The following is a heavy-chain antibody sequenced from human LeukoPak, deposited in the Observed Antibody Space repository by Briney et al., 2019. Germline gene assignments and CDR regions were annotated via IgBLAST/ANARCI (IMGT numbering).Heavy chain of an antibody. CDR2: ISSSSSYI. CDR1: GFTFSSYS. Sequence: GGSLRLSCAASGFTFSSYSMNWVRQAPGKGLEWVSSISSSSSYIYYADSVKGRFTISRDNAKNSLYLQVNSLRAEDTAVYYCARGFGGIITGTVDYWGQGTLVTVSS. CDR3: ARGFGGIITGTVDY. V-gene: IGHV3-21*01. D-gene: IGHD1-20*01. J-gene: IGHJ4*02.